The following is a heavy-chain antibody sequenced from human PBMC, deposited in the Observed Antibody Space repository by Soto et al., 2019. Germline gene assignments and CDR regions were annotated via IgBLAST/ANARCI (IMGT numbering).Heavy chain of an antibody. CDR2: IIPIFGTA. J-gene: IGHJ6*02. D-gene: IGHD4-4*01. CDR3: ASPPSSNGYYYGMDV. CDR1: GGTFSSYA. Sequence: QVQLVQSGAEVKKPGSSVKVSCKASGGTFSSYAISWVRQAPGQGLEWMGGIIPIFGTANYAQKFQGRDTITADESTSTAYMELSSLRSDDTAVYYCASPPSSNGYYYGMDVWGQGTTVTVSS. V-gene: IGHV1-69*12.